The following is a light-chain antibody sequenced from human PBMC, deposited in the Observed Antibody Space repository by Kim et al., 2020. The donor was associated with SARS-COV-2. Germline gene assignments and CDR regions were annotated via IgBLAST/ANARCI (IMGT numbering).Light chain of an antibody. Sequence: RVTIPCTGNSSNIGADYVVHWYQQLPGTAPKLLIYGYNKRPSGVPDRFSGSKSGTSASLAITGLQAEDEADYFCQSYDNSLSGYVFGTATKVTVL. V-gene: IGLV1-40*01. CDR2: GYN. CDR1: SSNIGADYV. CDR3: QSYDNSLSGYV. J-gene: IGLJ1*01.